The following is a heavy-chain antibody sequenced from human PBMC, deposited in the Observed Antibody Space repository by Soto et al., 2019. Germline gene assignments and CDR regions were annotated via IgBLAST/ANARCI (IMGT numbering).Heavy chain of an antibody. CDR3: ARDDAVTTLGMDD. CDR1: GFTFSSYG. Sequence: QVQLVESGGGVVQPGRSLRLSCAASGFTFSSYGMHWVRQAPGKGLEWVAVIWYDGSNKYYADSVKGRFTISRDNSKNTLYLQMNSLRAEDTAVYYCARDDAVTTLGMDDWGQGTTVTVSS. CDR2: IWYDGSNK. V-gene: IGHV3-33*01. D-gene: IGHD4-17*01. J-gene: IGHJ6*02.